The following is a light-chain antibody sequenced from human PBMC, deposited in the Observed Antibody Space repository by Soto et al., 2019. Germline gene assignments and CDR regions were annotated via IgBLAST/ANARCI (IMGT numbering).Light chain of an antibody. Sequence: EIVLTQSPGTLSLSPGERATLSCRASQSVNSNHLAWYQQKPGQAPRLLMYGASSRATGIPDRFSGSGSGTDFTLTISRLEPVDFAVYYCQQYGSSSWTFGQGTKVDIK. CDR2: GAS. V-gene: IGKV3-20*01. CDR3: QQYGSSSWT. J-gene: IGKJ1*01. CDR1: QSVNSNH.